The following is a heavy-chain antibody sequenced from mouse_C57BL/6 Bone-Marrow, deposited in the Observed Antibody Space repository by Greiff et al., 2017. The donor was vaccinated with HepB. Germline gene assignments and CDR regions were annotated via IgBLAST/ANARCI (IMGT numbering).Heavy chain of an antibody. CDR2: IWSGGST. V-gene: IGHV2-2*01. Sequence: VMLVESGPGLVQPSQSLSITCTVSGFSLTSYGVHWVRQSPGKGLEWLGVIWSGGSTDYNAAFISRLSISKDNSKSQVFFKMNSLQADDTAIYYCARNFPYYYGSSYNYAMDYWGQGTSVTVSS. CDR3: ARNFPYYYGSSYNYAMDY. CDR1: GFSLTSYG. J-gene: IGHJ4*01. D-gene: IGHD1-1*01.